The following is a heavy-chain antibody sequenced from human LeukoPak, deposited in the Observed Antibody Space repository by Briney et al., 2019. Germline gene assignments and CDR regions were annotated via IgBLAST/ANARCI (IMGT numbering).Heavy chain of an antibody. CDR1: GFTFGKYW. CDR2: ISYDGSNK. CDR3: ARDPAVAGDY. Sequence: GGSLRLSCVASGFTFGKYWMSWVRQAPGKGLEWVAVISYDGSNKYYADSVKGRFTISRDNSKNTLYLQMNSLRAEDTAVYYCARDPAVAGDYWGQGTLVTVSS. V-gene: IGHV3-30-3*01. D-gene: IGHD6-19*01. J-gene: IGHJ4*02.